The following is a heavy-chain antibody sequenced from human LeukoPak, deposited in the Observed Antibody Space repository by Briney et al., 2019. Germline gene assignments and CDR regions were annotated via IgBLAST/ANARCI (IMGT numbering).Heavy chain of an antibody. J-gene: IGHJ4*02. CDR2: INPNSGGT. CDR3: ARDLATYYDFWSGYYFDY. D-gene: IGHD3-3*01. V-gene: IGHV1-2*02. Sequence: ASVKVSFKASGYTFTGYYMHWVRQAPGQGLEWMGWINPNSGGTNYAQKFQGRVTMTRDTSISTAYMELSRLRSDDTAVYYCARDLATYYDFWSGYYFDYWGQGTLVTVSS. CDR1: GYTFTGYY.